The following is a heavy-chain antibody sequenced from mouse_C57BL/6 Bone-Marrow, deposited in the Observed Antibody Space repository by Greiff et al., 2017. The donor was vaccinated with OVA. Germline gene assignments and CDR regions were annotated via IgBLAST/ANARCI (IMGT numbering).Heavy chain of an antibody. CDR3: ARESYYWDY. Sequence: VQLQQPGAELVMPGASVKLSCKASGYTFTSYWMHWVKQRPGQGLEWIGEIDPSDSYTNYNQKFKGKSTLTVDKSSSTAYMQLSSLTSEDSAVYYCARESYYWDYWGQGTTLTVSS. CDR2: IDPSDSYT. CDR1: GYTFTSYW. J-gene: IGHJ2*01. V-gene: IGHV1-69*01.